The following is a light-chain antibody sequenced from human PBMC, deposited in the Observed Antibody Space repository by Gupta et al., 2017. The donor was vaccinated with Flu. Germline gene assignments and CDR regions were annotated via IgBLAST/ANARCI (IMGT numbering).Light chain of an antibody. CDR2: KKN. J-gene: IGLJ2*01. CDR3: VADRGNGIWV. CDR1: AAAVASSNY. Sequence: TCGAGAAAVASSNYHSCERQTTGQPHRVVIYKKNRRSAGVSGRFSGTSGGNKAALTISGAEADEACDYYCVADRGNGIWVFGGGTRVTVL. V-gene: IGLV8-61*01.